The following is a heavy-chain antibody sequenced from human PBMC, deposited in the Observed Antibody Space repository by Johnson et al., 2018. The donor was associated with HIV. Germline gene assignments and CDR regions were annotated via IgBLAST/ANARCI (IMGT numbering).Heavy chain of an antibody. CDR2: ISYDGSNK. D-gene: IGHD7-27*01. Sequence: QVQLVESGGGVVQPGRSLRLSCVASGFTFSSYAMHWVRQAPGKGLEWVAVISYDGSNKYYADSVKGRFTISRDNSKNTLYLQMNSLRAEDTAVYYCARDSSWGLGTPGAFDIWGQGTMVTVSS. J-gene: IGHJ3*02. CDR3: ARDSSWGLGTPGAFDI. CDR1: GFTFSSYA. V-gene: IGHV3-30-3*01.